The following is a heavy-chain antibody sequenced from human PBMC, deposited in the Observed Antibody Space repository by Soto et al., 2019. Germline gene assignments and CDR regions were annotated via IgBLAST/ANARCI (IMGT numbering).Heavy chain of an antibody. V-gene: IGHV1-18*01. D-gene: IGHD2-15*01. Sequence: QVPLVQSGAEVKKPGASVKVSCKASGYTFNNYGITSVRQAPGQGLEWMGWIVPYNGNTDHAQNHQGRVPMPTDKSTHTSYMELMSLRADDTGLYFCARCYGCVGSCYTFCHIVLWGRGTLVTVPS. J-gene: IGHJ2*01. CDR1: GYTFNNYG. CDR3: ARCYGCVGSCYTFCHIVL. CDR2: IVPYNGNT.